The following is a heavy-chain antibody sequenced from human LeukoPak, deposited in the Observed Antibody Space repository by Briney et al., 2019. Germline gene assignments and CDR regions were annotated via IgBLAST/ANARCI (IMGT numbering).Heavy chain of an antibody. CDR3: ARTLIEYSVSSCYFDY. V-gene: IGHV3-74*01. CDR2: ITSDGRTT. J-gene: IGHJ4*02. CDR1: GFTFSSTW. Sequence: PGGSLRLSCAASGFTFSSTWMHWFRQGAGKGLVWVSRITSDGRTTIYADSVKGRFSISRDNAKNTLYLQMNSLRAEDTAVYYCARTLIEYSVSSCYFDYWGQGTLVTVSS. D-gene: IGHD6-6*01.